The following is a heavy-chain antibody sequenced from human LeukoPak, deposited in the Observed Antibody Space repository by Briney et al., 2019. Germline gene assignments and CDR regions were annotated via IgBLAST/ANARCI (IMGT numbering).Heavy chain of an antibody. J-gene: IGHJ6*02. CDR2: INSDGSDI. CDR1: GFTFSDYW. CDR3: ARTGNGYYYGMDV. Sequence: PGGSLRLSCAASGFTFSDYWMHWVRHTPGKGLVWVSRINSDGSDISYADSVRGRFTLSRDNAKNTLYRQMNSLRAEDSAVYYCARTGNGYYYGMDVWGQGTTVTVSS. D-gene: IGHD1-1*01. V-gene: IGHV3-74*01.